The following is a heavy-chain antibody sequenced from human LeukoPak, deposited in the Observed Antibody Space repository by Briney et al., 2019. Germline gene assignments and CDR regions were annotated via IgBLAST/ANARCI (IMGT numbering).Heavy chain of an antibody. D-gene: IGHD6-13*01. V-gene: IGHV3-7*01. CDR3: TGHHQAYSRTY. CDR1: GFIFRNYW. Sequence: PGGSLRLSCAASGFIFRNYWMSWVRQSPGKGLEWVAIINQDGREKHYVDSVKGRFTISRDNAKDPLYLQMNSLRAEDTAVYYCTGHHQAYSRTYWGQGTLVTVSS. J-gene: IGHJ4*02. CDR2: INQDGREK.